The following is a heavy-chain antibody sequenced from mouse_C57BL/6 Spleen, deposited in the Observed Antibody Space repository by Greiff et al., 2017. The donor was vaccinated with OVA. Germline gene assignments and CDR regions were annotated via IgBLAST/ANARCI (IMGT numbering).Heavy chain of an antibody. CDR3: ARSNSNYFFDY. D-gene: IGHD2-5*01. Sequence: VQLKESGPGLAKPSQTLSLTCSVTGYSITSDYWNCIRKFPGNKLEYMGYISYSGSTYYNPSLKSRISITRDTSKNQYYLQLNSVTTEDTATYYCARSNSNYFFDYWGQGTTLTVSS. CDR2: ISYSGST. V-gene: IGHV3-8*01. CDR1: GYSITSDY. J-gene: IGHJ2*01.